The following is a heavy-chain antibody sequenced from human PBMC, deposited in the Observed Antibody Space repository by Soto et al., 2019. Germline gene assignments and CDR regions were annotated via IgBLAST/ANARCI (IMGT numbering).Heavy chain of an antibody. D-gene: IGHD3-22*01. V-gene: IGHV3-23*01. CDR2: IIARGDST. CDR3: AKRGYYNAGSGYYYGLDV. CDR1: GFTFSTSA. Sequence: EVQLLESGGGLVQPGGSLRLSCSASGFTFSTSAMTWVRQAPGKGLEWISSIIARGDSTDYADSVKGRFTISRDNSKDTLYLQMNSLRAEDTAVYYCAKRGYYNAGSGYYYGLDVWGQGTTVTVSS. J-gene: IGHJ6*02.